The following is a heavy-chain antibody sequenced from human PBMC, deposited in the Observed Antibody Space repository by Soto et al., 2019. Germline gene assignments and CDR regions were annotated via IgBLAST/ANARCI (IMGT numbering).Heavy chain of an antibody. D-gene: IGHD2-21*02. J-gene: IGHJ5*02. Sequence: RRLSCAASGFNFSNHWMHWVRQRPGEGLVWVSRITSDGKSKAYAESVKGRFAISRDNAKNTLYLQMNGLTAEDTAVYYCARESGDWPLNWFDPWGRGTLVTVSS. V-gene: IGHV3-74*01. CDR1: GFNFSNHW. CDR2: ITSDGKSK. CDR3: ARESGDWPLNWFDP.